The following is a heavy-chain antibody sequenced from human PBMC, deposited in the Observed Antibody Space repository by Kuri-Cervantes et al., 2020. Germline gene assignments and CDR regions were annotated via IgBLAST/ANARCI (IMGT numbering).Heavy chain of an antibody. CDR2: ICYSGST. CDR3: ARDRLNSCIYQPFYYMDV. D-gene: IGHD3-16*01. V-gene: IGHV4-59*12. Sequence: TETLSLTCTVSGGSISSYYWSWIRQPPGKGLEWIGYICYSGSTNYNPSLKSRVTISIDTSKKQFSLNLNSVTAADTAVYYCARDRLNSCIYQPFYYMDVWGTGTTVTVSS. CDR1: GGSISSYY. J-gene: IGHJ6*03.